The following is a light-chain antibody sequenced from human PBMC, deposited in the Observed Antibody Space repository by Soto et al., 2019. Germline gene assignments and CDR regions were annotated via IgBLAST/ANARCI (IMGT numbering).Light chain of an antibody. Sequence: DIQLTQSPSSLSASVGDRVTLTCRASQSVSSSLSWYQQKPGKAPNLLIYAASTLQSGVPSRFSGSGSGTDFTLTISSLQPEDFATYYCQQSYSTPRTFGQGTKVDIK. J-gene: IGKJ1*01. CDR1: QSVSSS. CDR2: AAS. V-gene: IGKV1-39*01. CDR3: QQSYSTPRT.